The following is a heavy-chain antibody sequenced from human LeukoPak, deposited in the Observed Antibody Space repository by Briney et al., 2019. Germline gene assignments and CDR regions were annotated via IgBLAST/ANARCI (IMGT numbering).Heavy chain of an antibody. CDR1: GYSFTSYW. CDR2: IYPGDSDT. J-gene: IGHJ4*02. Sequence: GESLKISCKGSGYSFTSYWIGWVRQMPGKGLEWMGIIYPGDSDTRYSPSFQGQVTISADKSISTAYLQWSSLKASDTAMYYCARPHLIYCTNGVCYPGDDYYFDCWGQGTLVTVSS. V-gene: IGHV5-51*01. D-gene: IGHD2-8*01. CDR3: ARPHLIYCTNGVCYPGDDYYFDC.